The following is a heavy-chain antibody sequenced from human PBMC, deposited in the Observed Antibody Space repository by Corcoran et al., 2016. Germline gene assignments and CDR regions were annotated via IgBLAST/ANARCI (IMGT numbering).Heavy chain of an antibody. V-gene: IGHV1-46*01. CDR3: AREGGDYGCHWYFDR. J-gene: IGHJ2*01. CDR2: INPSGGST. CDR1: GYTFTSYY. D-gene: IGHD4-17*01. Sequence: QVQLVQSGAEVKKPGASVKVSCKASGYTFTSYYMHWVRQAPGQGLEWMGIINPSGGSTSYAQKFQGRVTMTRDTSTSTVYMELGSLRSEDTAVCDCAREGGDYGCHWYFDRWGRGTLVTVSS.